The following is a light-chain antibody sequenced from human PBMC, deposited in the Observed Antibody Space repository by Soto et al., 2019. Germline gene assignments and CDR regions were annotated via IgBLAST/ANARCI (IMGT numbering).Light chain of an antibody. V-gene: IGKV3D-20*02. CDR3: QQRSNWPPTWT. Sequence: PGERATLSCRASQSVSSSNFAWYQQXXAXAXXXLXXGASRRAPGIPERFSGSGSGKDFTLTIRRLEPEDFAVYYCQQRSNWPPTWTFGQGNKVDIK. CDR1: QSVSSSN. CDR2: GAS. J-gene: IGKJ1*01.